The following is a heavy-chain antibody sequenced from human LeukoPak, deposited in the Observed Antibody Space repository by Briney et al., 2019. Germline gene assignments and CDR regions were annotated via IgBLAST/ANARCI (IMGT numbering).Heavy chain of an antibody. CDR2: IGGDWT. CDR1: GFIFSTYV. CDR3: AKDRGRYYDSNGYYWGYYFDS. V-gene: IGHV3-23*01. Sequence: PRGSQRLSCAGSGFIFSTYVMNWVRQAPGRGLEWVSAIGGDWTQYANSVKGRFTVSRDNSNNTLYLQMSSLRVEDTAVYYCAKDRGRYYDSNGYYWGYYFDSWGQGILVTVST. D-gene: IGHD3-22*01. J-gene: IGHJ4*02.